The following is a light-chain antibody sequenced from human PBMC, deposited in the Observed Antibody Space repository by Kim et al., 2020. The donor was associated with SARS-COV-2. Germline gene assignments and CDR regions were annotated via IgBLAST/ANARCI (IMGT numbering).Light chain of an antibody. Sequence: GTTVTSSCTRSSGSIDANYVQWYQQRPGGVPTTVIYEDDQRPSGVSDRFSGSIDNSSNSASLTISGLRTEDEADYYCQSYNRDNVLFGGGTQLTVL. V-gene: IGLV6-57*03. CDR2: EDD. CDR3: QSYNRDNVL. J-gene: IGLJ2*01. CDR1: SGSIDANY.